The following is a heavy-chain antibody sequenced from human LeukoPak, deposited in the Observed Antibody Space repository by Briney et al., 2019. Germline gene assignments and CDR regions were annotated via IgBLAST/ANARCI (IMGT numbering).Heavy chain of an antibody. Sequence: GGSLRLSCAASGFTFSTYWMSWVRQAPGKGLEWVANIKQDGNEKYYMDSVKGRFTISRDNAKNSLYLQMNSLRAEGTAVYYCTRARVSSYYGMDIWGQGTTVTVSS. J-gene: IGHJ6*02. CDR3: TRARVSSYYGMDI. CDR2: IKQDGNEK. V-gene: IGHV3-7*05. CDR1: GFTFSTYW. D-gene: IGHD2/OR15-2a*01.